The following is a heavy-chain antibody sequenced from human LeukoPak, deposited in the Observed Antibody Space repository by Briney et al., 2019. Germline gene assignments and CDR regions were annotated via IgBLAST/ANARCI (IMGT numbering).Heavy chain of an antibody. CDR3: ARRTAVYGVDV. CDR2: TFYRSKWYN. V-gene: IGHV6-1*01. CDR1: GDSVSSNSAA. J-gene: IGHJ6*02. Sequence: SQTLSLTCAISGDSVSSNSAAWIWIRQSPSRGLEWLGRTFYRSKWYNEYAVSVKSRITINADTSKNQSSLQLNSATPEDTAVYYCARRTAVYGVDVWGQGTTVTVSS. D-gene: IGHD2-21*02.